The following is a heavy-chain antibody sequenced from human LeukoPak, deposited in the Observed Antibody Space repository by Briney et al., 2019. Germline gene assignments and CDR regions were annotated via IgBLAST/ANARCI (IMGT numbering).Heavy chain of an antibody. Sequence: GESLKISCQGSGYTFNTYWIAWVRQMPGKGLEWMGIIYPGDSDTRYSPSFQGQVTISADKSISTAYLQWSGLKASDTAVYYCARLGRVGATQSLSDYWGQGTLVTVSS. CDR3: ARLGRVGATQSLSDY. D-gene: IGHD1-26*01. J-gene: IGHJ4*02. V-gene: IGHV5-51*01. CDR2: IYPGDSDT. CDR1: GYTFNTYW.